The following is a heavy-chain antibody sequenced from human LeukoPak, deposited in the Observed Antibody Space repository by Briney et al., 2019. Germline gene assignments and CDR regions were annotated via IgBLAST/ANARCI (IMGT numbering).Heavy chain of an antibody. CDR1: GGSFSGYY. J-gene: IGHJ5*02. V-gene: IGHV4-34*01. Sequence: SETLSLTCAVYGGSFSGYYWSWIRQPPGKGLEWIGEINHSGSTNYNPSLKSRVTMSVDTSKNQFSLKLSSVTAADTAVYYCARDLAAAGDNWFDPWGQGTLVTVSS. CDR3: ARDLAAAGDNWFDP. D-gene: IGHD6-13*01. CDR2: INHSGST.